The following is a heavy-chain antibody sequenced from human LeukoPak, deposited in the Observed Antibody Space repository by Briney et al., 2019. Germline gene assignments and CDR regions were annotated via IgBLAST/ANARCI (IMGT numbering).Heavy chain of an antibody. CDR3: ARESFAARWD. D-gene: IGHD6-6*01. V-gene: IGHV3-74*03. J-gene: IGHJ4*02. CDR2: ISSDGSST. CDR1: GFTFSSYW. Sequence: GGSLRLSCAASGFTFSSYWMHWVRQAPGKGLVWVARISSDGSSTTYADSVKGRFTISRDNAKNTLYLQMNSLRAEDTAVYYCARESFAARWDWGQGTLVTVSS.